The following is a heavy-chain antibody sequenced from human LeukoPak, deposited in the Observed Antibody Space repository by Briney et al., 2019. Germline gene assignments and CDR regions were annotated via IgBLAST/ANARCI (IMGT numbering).Heavy chain of an antibody. CDR3: ARTNPAYGDYDY. CDR1: GFSVNDNY. Sequence: GGSLRLSCAVSGFSVNDNYMSWVRQAPGKGLQWVSVMFPDGRTYYADSVEGRFTISRDLARNTLLLQMHSLRADDTAVHYCARTNPAYGDYDYWGQGTLVTVSS. J-gene: IGHJ4*02. V-gene: IGHV3-53*01. CDR2: MFPDGRT. D-gene: IGHD4-17*01.